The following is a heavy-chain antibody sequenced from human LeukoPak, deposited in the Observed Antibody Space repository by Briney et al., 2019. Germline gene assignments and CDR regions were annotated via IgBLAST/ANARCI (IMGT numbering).Heavy chain of an antibody. V-gene: IGHV1-24*01. CDR1: GYTLTELS. D-gene: IGHD2-2*02. CDR2: FDPEDGET. Sequence: ASVKVSCKXSGYTLTELSMHWVRQAPGKGLEWMGGFDPEDGETIYAQKFQGRVTMTEDTSTDTAYMELSSLRSEDTAVYYCATVPGPPKYCSSTSCYTVKFDPWGQGTLVTVSS. CDR3: ATVPGPPKYCSSTSCYTVKFDP. J-gene: IGHJ5*02.